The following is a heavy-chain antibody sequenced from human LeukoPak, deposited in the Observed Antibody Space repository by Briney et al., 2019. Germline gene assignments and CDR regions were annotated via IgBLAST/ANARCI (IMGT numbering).Heavy chain of an antibody. CDR1: GLTFGNYG. CDR2: ISATGSNT. Sequence: GGSLRLSCAASGLTFGNYGIIWVRQAPGKGLQWVSFISATGSNTYYAESVKGRFTISRDNPRSTVFLHMSSLRVDDTGVYYCAKGLSSGWYDFDHWGQGTLVSVSS. J-gene: IGHJ4*02. D-gene: IGHD6-19*01. CDR3: AKGLSSGWYDFDH. V-gene: IGHV3-23*01.